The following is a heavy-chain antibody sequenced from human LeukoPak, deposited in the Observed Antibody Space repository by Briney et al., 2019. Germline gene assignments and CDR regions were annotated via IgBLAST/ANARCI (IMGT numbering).Heavy chain of an antibody. CDR2: IYYSGST. Sequence: PSETLSLTCTVSGGSISSSSYYWGWIRQPPGKGLEWIGSIYYSGSTYYNPSLKSRVTISVDTSKNQFSLKLSSVTAADTAVYYCARGPSGEMTTVTEPEGDWGQGTLATVSS. V-gene: IGHV4-39*07. D-gene: IGHD4-17*01. J-gene: IGHJ4*02. CDR3: ARGPSGEMTTVTEPEGD. CDR1: GGSISSSSYY.